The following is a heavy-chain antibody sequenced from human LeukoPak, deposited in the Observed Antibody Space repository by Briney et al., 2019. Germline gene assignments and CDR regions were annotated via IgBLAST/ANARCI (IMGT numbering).Heavy chain of an antibody. CDR2: INPNSGGT. Sequence: GASVKVSCKASGYTFTGYYMHWVRQAPGQGLEWMGWINPNSGGTNYAQKFQGRVTMTRDTSISTAYMELSRLRSDDTAVYYCAAAPWSGSYYVFDYWGQGTLVTVSS. V-gene: IGHV1-2*02. CDR1: GYTFTGYY. J-gene: IGHJ4*02. CDR3: AAAPWSGSYYVFDY. D-gene: IGHD1-26*01.